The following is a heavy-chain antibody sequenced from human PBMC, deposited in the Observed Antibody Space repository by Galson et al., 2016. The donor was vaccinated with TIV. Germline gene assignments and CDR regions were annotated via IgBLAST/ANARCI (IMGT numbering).Heavy chain of an antibody. Sequence: SLRLSCAASGFTFDDFGMSWVRQAPGKGLEWVSGINWSGDNTGYVDSVKGRFTISRDNAKNSLYLEMDSLRAEDTALYYCARGGGRYYAVDFWGQGTLVTVSS. J-gene: IGHJ4*02. V-gene: IGHV3-20*04. CDR2: INWSGDNT. CDR1: GFTFDDFG. D-gene: IGHD1-26*01. CDR3: ARGGGRYYAVDF.